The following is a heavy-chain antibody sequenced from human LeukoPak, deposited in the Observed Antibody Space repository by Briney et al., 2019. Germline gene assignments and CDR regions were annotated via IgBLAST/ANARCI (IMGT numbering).Heavy chain of an antibody. V-gene: IGHV1-46*01. CDR1: GYTFTSYY. D-gene: IGHD3-3*01. CDR2: INPSGGST. J-gene: IGHJ3*02. CDR3: ATAGPQYDFHAFDI. Sequence: GASVKVSCKASGYTFTSYYMHWVRQAPGQGLEWMGIINPSGGSTSYAQKFQGRVTITADESTSTAYMELSSLRSEDTAVYYCATAGPQYDFHAFDIWGQGTMVTVSS.